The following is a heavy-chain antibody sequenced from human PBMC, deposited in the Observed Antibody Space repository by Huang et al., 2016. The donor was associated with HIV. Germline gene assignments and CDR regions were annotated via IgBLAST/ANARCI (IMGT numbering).Heavy chain of an antibody. J-gene: IGHJ3*02. D-gene: IGHD3-10*01. V-gene: IGHV3-48*01. CDR2: ITSMSGTI. Sequence: EVQLMESGGGLVQPGGSLRLSCAASGFTFSTYNMNWVRQAQGRGMEGVSYITSMSGTIYYAYPVKGRSTISRDNAKNSLYLQMNSLGAEDTAVYYCARFGSYYYGSGSYLDAFDIWGQGTMVTVSS. CDR3: ARFGSYYYGSGSYLDAFDI. CDR1: GFTFSTYN.